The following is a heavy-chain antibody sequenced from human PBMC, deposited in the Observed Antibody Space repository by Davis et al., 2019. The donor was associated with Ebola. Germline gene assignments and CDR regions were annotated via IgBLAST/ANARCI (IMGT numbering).Heavy chain of an antibody. CDR2: ISVRSIT. J-gene: IGHJ5*02. CDR1: GFIFSSYA. D-gene: IGHD4-17*01. Sequence: PGGSLRLSCAASGFIFSSYAMSWVRQAPGKGREWVSSISVRSITYHADSVKGRFTISRDNSKNTLYLQMNSLRAEDTAVYYCAKVHPPTTVTTGWFDPWGQGTLVTVPS. CDR3: AKVHPPTTVTTGWFDP. V-gene: IGHV3-23*01.